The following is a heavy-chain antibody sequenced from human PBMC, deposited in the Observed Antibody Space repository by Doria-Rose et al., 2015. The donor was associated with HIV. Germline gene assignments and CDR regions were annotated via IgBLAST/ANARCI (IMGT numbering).Heavy chain of an antibody. Sequence: QWGPVLVKPTETLTLTCTVSGVSLSSPGMGVSWIRQPPGKALEWLAYIFSGDERCYQTSLKSRLTISRGTSKSQVVLTMTDMDPVDTATYYCARIKSSRWYHKYYFDFWGQGTLVIVSA. D-gene: IGHD6-13*01. CDR1: GVSLSSPGMG. V-gene: IGHV2-26*01. J-gene: IGHJ4*02. CDR2: IFSGDER. CDR3: ARIKSSRWYHKYYFDF.